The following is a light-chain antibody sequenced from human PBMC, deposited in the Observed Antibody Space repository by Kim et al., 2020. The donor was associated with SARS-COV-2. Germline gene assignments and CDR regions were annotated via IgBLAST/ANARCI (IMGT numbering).Light chain of an antibody. CDR2: GAS. V-gene: IGKV3-15*01. CDR3: QQYSNWPGT. J-gene: IGKJ1*01. Sequence: SPGEGATLSCRASQSVSSNLAWYQQKPGQAPRLLMYGASTRATGTSPRFSGSGSGTEFTLTISSLQSEDFAVYYCQQYSNWPGTFGQGTKVDIK. CDR1: QSVSSN.